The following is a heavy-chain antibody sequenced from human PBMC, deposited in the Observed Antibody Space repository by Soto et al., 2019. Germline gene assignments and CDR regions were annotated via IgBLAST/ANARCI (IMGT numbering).Heavy chain of an antibody. CDR1: GGSITSGIYY. D-gene: IGHD1-20*01. Sequence: SETLSLTCSVSGGSITSGIYYWRWIRQYPGKGLEWIGYISYGGSTYYNPSLKSRINISADTSKNQFSLKLTSVTAVDAAVYYCARVTLGRYGYNWWFDPWGQGTPVTVSS. V-gene: IGHV4-31*03. CDR3: ARVTLGRYGYNWWFDP. J-gene: IGHJ5*02. CDR2: ISYGGST.